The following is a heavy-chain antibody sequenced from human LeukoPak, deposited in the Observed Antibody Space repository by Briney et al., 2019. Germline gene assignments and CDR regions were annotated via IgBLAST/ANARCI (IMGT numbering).Heavy chain of an antibody. Sequence: GGSLRLSCATAGFTFNRNAMSWVRQAPGKGLEWVSTIGNTETFYADSVTGRFTISRDNSKNTVYLHMNSLRVEDTAVYYCAKDWIQFNRVFDCFDSWGQGTLVTVSS. CDR1: GFTFNRNA. CDR3: AKDWIQFNRVFDCFDS. V-gene: IGHV3-23*01. J-gene: IGHJ4*02. D-gene: IGHD2-21*01. CDR2: IGNTET.